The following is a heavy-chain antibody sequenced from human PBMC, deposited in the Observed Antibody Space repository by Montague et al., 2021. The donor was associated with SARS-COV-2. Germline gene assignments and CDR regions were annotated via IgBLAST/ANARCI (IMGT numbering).Heavy chain of an antibody. CDR2: ISSSSSYI. CDR1: GLTFSSYS. Sequence: SLRLSCPASGLTFSSYSMNWVRQAPGKGLEWVSSISSSSSYIYYADSVKGRFTISRDNAKNSLYLQMNSLRAEDTAVYYCARDKYYDILTGYYNYWGQGTLVTVSS. V-gene: IGHV3-21*01. J-gene: IGHJ4*02. CDR3: ARDKYYDILTGYYNY. D-gene: IGHD3-9*01.